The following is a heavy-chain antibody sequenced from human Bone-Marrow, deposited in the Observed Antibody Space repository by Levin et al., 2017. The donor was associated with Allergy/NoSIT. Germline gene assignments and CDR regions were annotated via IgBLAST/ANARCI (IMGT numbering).Heavy chain of an antibody. J-gene: IGHJ5*01. Sequence: SETLSLTCTVSGDSISNTHHYWNWIRQPAGKGLEWIGRMFAGGAATYKRSLRSRVSISIDTSKNQFSLKLTSVTAADTAVYYCARDETFNSWHVGWFDSWGQGTLVTVSS. CDR2: MFAGGAA. CDR1: GDSISNTHHY. CDR3: ARDETFNSWHVGWFDS. V-gene: IGHV4-61*02. D-gene: IGHD2/OR15-2a*01.